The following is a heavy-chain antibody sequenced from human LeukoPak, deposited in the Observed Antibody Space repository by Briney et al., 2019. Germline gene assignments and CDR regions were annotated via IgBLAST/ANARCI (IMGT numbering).Heavy chain of an antibody. V-gene: IGHV4-4*07. Sequence: RTSETLSLTCTVSGGSISSYYWSWIRQPAGRGLEWIGRIYTSGSTNYNPSLKSRVTMSVDTSKNQFSLKLSSVTAADTAVYYCARAPMVRGTKLNYYMDVWGKGTTVTVSS. CDR3: ARAPMVRGTKLNYYMDV. CDR2: IYTSGST. J-gene: IGHJ6*03. D-gene: IGHD3-10*01. CDR1: GGSISSYY.